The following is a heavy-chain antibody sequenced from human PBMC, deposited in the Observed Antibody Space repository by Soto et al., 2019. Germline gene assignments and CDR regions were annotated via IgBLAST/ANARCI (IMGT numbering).Heavy chain of an antibody. J-gene: IGHJ5*02. CDR2: IIPIFGTA. D-gene: IGHD3-10*01. V-gene: IGHV1-69*13. CDR3: ARSTHTMVRGVRKFDP. CDR1: GGTFSSYA. Sequence: SVKVSCKASGGTFSSYAISWVRQAPGQGLEWMGGIIPIFGTANYAQKFQGRVTITADESTSTAYMELSSLRSEDTAVYYCARSTHTMVRGVRKFDPWGEGTLVTVSS.